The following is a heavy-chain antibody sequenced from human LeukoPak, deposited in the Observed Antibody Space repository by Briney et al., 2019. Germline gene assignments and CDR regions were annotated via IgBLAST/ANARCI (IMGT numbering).Heavy chain of an antibody. Sequence: GGSLRLSCAASGFTFSSYSMQWVRQAPGKGLEWVSYISSASNTIYYADSVKGRFTISRDNAKNSLYLQMNRLRGENTRVYYCAKESDFWSGYFDYWGQGTLVTVSS. CDR1: GFTFSSYS. CDR3: AKESDFWSGYFDY. D-gene: IGHD3-3*01. J-gene: IGHJ4*02. CDR2: ISSASNTI. V-gene: IGHV3-48*01.